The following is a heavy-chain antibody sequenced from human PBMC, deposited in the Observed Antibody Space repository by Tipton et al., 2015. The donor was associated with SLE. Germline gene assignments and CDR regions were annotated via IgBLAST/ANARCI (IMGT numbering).Heavy chain of an antibody. Sequence: TLSLTCAVSGYSISSGYYWGWIRQPPGKGLEWIGSIYHSGSTYYNPSLKSRVTISVDTSKNQFSLKLSSVTAADTAVYYCARNYYDSSGEVGFDYWGQGTLVTVSS. CDR2: IYHSGST. J-gene: IGHJ4*02. D-gene: IGHD3-22*01. CDR3: ARNYYDSSGEVGFDY. V-gene: IGHV4-38-2*01. CDR1: GYSISSGYY.